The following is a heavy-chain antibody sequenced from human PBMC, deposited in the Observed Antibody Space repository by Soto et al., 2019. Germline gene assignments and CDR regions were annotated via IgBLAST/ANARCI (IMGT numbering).Heavy chain of an antibody. J-gene: IGHJ4*02. CDR2: LSHDGSNE. CDR1: GFTLNGYA. Sequence: QVQLVESGGGVVQPGRSLSLSCAASGFTLNGYAMHWVRQTPGKGLEGVAVLSHDGSNEQYADSVKGRFTISRDNSKNTLYLQMNSLRAGDTAVFYCARGDGPGSYLVDYWGQGTLVTVAT. V-gene: IGHV3-30-3*01. CDR3: ARGDGPGSYLVDY. D-gene: IGHD3-10*01.